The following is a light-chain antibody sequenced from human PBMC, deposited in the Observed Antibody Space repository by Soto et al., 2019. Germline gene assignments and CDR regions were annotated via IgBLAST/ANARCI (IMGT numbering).Light chain of an antibody. CDR3: QQYNSYPST. CDR2: DAS. J-gene: IGKJ1*01. Sequence: DIQMTQSPSTLSASLGDRVTITCRASQSISSWLAWYQQKPGKAPKLLIYDASSLESGVPSRFSGSGSGTEFTLTISSLQPDDFATYYCQQYNSYPSTFGQGTKVDIK. CDR1: QSISSW. V-gene: IGKV1-5*01.